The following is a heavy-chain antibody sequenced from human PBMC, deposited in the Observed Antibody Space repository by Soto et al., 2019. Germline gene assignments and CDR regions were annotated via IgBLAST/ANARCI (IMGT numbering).Heavy chain of an antibody. V-gene: IGHV1-46*01. Sequence: QVQLVQSGAEVKKPGASVKVSCKASGYTFTNYYMHWVRQAPGQGLEWMGIINPSGGSTSYAQKFQGTVTMTRDTSTNPVYMELSSLRSEHTAVYYCARGFSGGWPFDYWGQGTLVTVSS. CDR2: INPSGGST. J-gene: IGHJ4*02. CDR1: GYTFTNYY. CDR3: ARGFSGGWPFDY. D-gene: IGHD6-19*01.